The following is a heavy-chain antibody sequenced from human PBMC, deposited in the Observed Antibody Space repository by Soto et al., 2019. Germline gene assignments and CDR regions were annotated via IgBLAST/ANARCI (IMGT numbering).Heavy chain of an antibody. V-gene: IGHV4-34*01. Sequence: SETLSLTCAVYGGSFSGYYWSWIRQPPGKGLEWIGEINHSGSTNSNPSLKSRVTISVDTSKNQFSLKLSSVTAADTAVYYCARVEATRYYGMDVWGQGTTVTVSS. CDR3: ARVEATRYYGMDV. CDR1: GGSFSGYY. CDR2: INHSGST. J-gene: IGHJ6*02. D-gene: IGHD1-26*01.